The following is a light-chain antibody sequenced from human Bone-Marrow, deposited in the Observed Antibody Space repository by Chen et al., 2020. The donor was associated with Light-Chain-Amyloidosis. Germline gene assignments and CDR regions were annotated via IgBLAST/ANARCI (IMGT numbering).Light chain of an antibody. V-gene: IGLV3-21*02. CDR2: YDS. J-gene: IGLJ3*02. CDR1: NIGSTS. CDR3: QVWDRGSDRPV. Sequence: YVLTQPSSVSVAPGQTATIACGGNNIGSTSVHWYQQTPGQAPLLVVYYDSYRPSAIPERLSGSNSGNTATLTISRVEAGDEADYYCQVWDRGSDRPVFGGGTKLTVL.